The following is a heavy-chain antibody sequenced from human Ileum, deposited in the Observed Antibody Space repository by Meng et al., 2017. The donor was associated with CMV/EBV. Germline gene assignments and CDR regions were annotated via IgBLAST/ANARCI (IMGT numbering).Heavy chain of an antibody. CDR1: GWSFRGYY. V-gene: IGHV4-34*01. D-gene: IGHD5-18*01. CDR2: INHSGST. CDR3: ARGIQLWSRVEWFDP. J-gene: IGHJ5*02. Sequence: VYGWSFRGYYWRWIRQPPGKGLEWIGDINHSGSTNYNPSLKSRVTISVDTSKNQFSLKLSSVTAADTAVYYCARGIQLWSRVEWFDPWGQGTLVTVSS.